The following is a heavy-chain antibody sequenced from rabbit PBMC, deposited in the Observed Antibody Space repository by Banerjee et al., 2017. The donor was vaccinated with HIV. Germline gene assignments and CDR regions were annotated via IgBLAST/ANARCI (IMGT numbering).Heavy chain of an antibody. CDR2: IDPVFGST. J-gene: IGHJ4*01. CDR3: ARSAYAGGAGDGLNL. Sequence: QSLEESGGDLVKPGASLTLTCTASGFSFSSSYYMCWVRQAPGKGLEWIGYIDPVFGSTYYASWVNGRFTISSHNAQNTLYLQLNSLTAADTATYFCARSAYAGGAGDGLNLWGQGTLVTVS. V-gene: IGHV1S40*01. D-gene: IGHD4-2*01. CDR1: GFSFSSSYY.